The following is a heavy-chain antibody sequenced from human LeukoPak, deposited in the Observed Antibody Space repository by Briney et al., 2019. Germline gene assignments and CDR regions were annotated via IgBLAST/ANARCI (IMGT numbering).Heavy chain of an antibody. CDR1: SGSVTSNTYY. J-gene: IGHJ3*01. V-gene: IGHV4-61*01. Sequence: SETLSLTCTVSSGSVTSNTYYWSWLRQPPGKGLEGIGYFFNRETTNYNPSLKSRVAISVDTSKNQFSLRLTSVTAADTAVYYCARDISRAHGFDLWGQGTMVTVSS. CDR3: ARDISRAHGFDL. CDR2: FFNRETT.